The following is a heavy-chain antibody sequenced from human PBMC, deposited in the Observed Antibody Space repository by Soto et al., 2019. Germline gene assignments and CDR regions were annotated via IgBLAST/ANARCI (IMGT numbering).Heavy chain of an antibody. D-gene: IGHD6-13*01. CDR3: ASGQQIRMADI. V-gene: IGHV3-11*05. CDR2: ISGSSIAT. Sequence: QVPLVESGGGLVKPGGSLRLSCAASGFTFSDYYASWIRQAPGKGLEWVSYISGSSIATNYADSVKGRFTISRDNAENSLYLQMNSLRAEDTAVYYCASGQQIRMADIWGQGTMVTVSS. J-gene: IGHJ3*02. CDR1: GFTFSDYY.